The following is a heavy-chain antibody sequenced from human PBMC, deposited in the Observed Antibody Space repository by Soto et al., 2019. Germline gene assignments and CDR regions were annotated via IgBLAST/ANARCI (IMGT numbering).Heavy chain of an antibody. J-gene: IGHJ4*02. V-gene: IGHV3-48*02. CDR2: MSTSSTI. Sequence: TGRSLRLSCGACGVSFCRYTMNWVRQAPGKGLEWVSYMSTSSTIYYAGSVKGRFTISRDNAKNSLYLQMNSLRDEDTAVYYCAREGYPFDYWGQGTLVTVSS. CDR1: GVSFCRYT. D-gene: IGHD5-12*01. CDR3: AREGYPFDY.